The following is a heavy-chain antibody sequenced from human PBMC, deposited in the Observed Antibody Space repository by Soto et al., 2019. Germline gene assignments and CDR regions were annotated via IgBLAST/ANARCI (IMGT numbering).Heavy chain of an antibody. V-gene: IGHV3-33*01. CDR1: GFTFSSYG. D-gene: IGHD2-21*02. Sequence: PGGSLRLSCAASGFTFSSYGMHWVRQAPGKGLEWVAVIWYDGSNKYYAGSVKGRFTISRDNSKNTLYLQMNSLRAEDTAVYYCARDLYGGNSPTYYYYGMDVWGQGTTVTVSS. CDR3: ARDLYGGNSPTYYYYGMDV. J-gene: IGHJ6*02. CDR2: IWYDGSNK.